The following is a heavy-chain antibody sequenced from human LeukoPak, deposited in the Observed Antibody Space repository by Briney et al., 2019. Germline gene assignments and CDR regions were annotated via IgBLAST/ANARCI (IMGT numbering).Heavy chain of an antibody. Sequence: PSETLSLTCTVSGDSISSYYWSWIRRPPGKGLEWIGYIYNSGRTDYNPALKSQVTISIDTSKNQFSLKLSSVTAADSALYYCAKLESPYYYAMDVWGQGTTVTVSS. D-gene: IGHD3-3*01. J-gene: IGHJ6*02. CDR2: IYNSGRT. CDR1: GDSISSYY. CDR3: AKLESPYYYAMDV. V-gene: IGHV4-59*01.